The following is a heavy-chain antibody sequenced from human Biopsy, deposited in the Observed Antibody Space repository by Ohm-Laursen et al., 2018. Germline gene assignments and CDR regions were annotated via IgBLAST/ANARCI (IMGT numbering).Heavy chain of an antibody. V-gene: IGHV4-59*08. CDR2: RFHSGSP. CDR3: VRLNRRGNIIFFDY. D-gene: IGHD3/OR15-3a*01. J-gene: IGHJ4*02. CDR1: GGSITADF. Sequence: SQTLSLTCPVSGGSITADFWTWIRQTPGERLEWIGYRFHSGSPMYNPSLKSRVTISVDTSKSQFSLTLTSVTAADTAVYYCVRLNRRGNIIFFDYWGRGTLVIVSS.